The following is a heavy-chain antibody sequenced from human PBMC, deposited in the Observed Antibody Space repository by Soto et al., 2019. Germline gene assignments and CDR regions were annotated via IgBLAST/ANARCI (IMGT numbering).Heavy chain of an antibody. Sequence: QLQLQESGPGLVKPSETLSLTCTVSGGSISSSSYYWGWIRQPPGKGLEWIGSIYYSGSTYYNPSLKSRVTISVDTSKNQFSLKLSSVTAADTAVYYCARHRGIAAAGTVDYWGQGTLVTVSS. CDR3: ARHRGIAAAGTVDY. CDR1: GGSISSSSYY. V-gene: IGHV4-39*01. CDR2: IYYSGST. D-gene: IGHD6-13*01. J-gene: IGHJ4*02.